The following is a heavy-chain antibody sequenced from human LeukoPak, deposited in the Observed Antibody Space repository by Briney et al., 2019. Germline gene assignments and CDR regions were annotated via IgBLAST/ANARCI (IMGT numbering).Heavy chain of an antibody. CDR2: IYPSDSDT. J-gene: IGHJ5*02. Sequence: GGPLKISCKRFGYGFSIYWIGWVRQMHGKGLEWMGSIYPSDSDTRYSPSFQGQFTISADKSITTSYLQMSSLRASDTAMYYCARQRGDSGSVNWFDPWGQGTLVTVSS. V-gene: IGHV5-51*01. CDR1: GYGFSIYW. CDR3: ARQRGDSGSVNWFDP. D-gene: IGHD3-10*01.